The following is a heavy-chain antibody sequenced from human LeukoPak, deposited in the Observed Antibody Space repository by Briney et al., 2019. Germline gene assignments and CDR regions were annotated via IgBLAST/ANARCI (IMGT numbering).Heavy chain of an antibody. V-gene: IGHV3-23*01. Sequence: GGSLRLSCAASGFTFSSYAMSWVRQAPGKGLEWVSAISGSGGSTYYADSVKGRFTISRDNSKNTLYLQMNSLRAEDTAVYYCAKEARYGSGSSYYCYYYMDVWGKGTTVTVSS. CDR1: GFTFSSYA. CDR3: AKEARYGSGSSYYCYYYMDV. CDR2: ISGSGGST. J-gene: IGHJ6*03. D-gene: IGHD3-10*01.